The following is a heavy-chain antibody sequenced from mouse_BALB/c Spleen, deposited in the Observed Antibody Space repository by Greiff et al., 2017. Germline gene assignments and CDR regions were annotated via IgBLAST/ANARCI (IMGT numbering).Heavy chain of an antibody. Sequence: EVQLVESGGGLVKPGGSLKLSCAASGFTFSSYAMSWVRQTPEKRLEWVASISSGGSTYYPDSVKGRFTISRDNARNILYLQMSSLRSEDTAMDYCARGNYGSSHFDYWGQGTTLTVSS. J-gene: IGHJ2*01. CDR1: GFTFSSYA. CDR2: ISSGGST. D-gene: IGHD1-1*01. V-gene: IGHV5-6-5*01. CDR3: ARGNYGSSHFDY.